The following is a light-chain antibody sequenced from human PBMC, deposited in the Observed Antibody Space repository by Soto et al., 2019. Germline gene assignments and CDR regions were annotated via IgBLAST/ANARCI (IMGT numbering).Light chain of an antibody. CDR1: QRISSS. V-gene: IGKV1-39*01. CDR3: LQTYSTPLT. Sequence: DIQMTQSPSSLSASVGDRVTITCRASQRISSSLNWYQQKPGKAPRLLIYAASTLQSGVPSRFSGSATGTDFTLTISSLQPEDFVTYFCLQTYSTPLTFGGGTKVEIK. J-gene: IGKJ4*01. CDR2: AAS.